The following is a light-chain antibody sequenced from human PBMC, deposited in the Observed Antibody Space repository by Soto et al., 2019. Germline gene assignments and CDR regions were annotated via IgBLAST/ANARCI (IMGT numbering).Light chain of an antibody. CDR3: QQHNDWPLT. V-gene: IGKV3-15*01. CDR2: GAS. CDR1: QSVNSN. Sequence: EKVMTQSPAALSVSPGERATLSCRASQSVNSNLAWYQQRPGQAPRLLLYGASTRATGIPARFSGSASGTEFTLTISSLQSEDSAVYYCQQHNDWPLTFGGGTKVEIK. J-gene: IGKJ4*01.